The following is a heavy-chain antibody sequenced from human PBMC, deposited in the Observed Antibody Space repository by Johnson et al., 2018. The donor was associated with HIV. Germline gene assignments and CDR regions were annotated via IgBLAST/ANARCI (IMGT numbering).Heavy chain of an antibody. Sequence: VQLVESGGGVVQPGRSLRLSCAASGFTFSSFAIHRVRQAPGKGLEWVAVISYDGSDKYYADSVKGRFTISRDNSKNTLYLEMNSLRAEDTAVYYCARDHSGYDSVTAAFDIWGQGTMVTVSS. D-gene: IGHD5-12*01. V-gene: IGHV3-30-3*01. J-gene: IGHJ3*02. CDR3: ARDHSGYDSVTAAFDI. CDR1: GFTFSSFA. CDR2: ISYDGSDK.